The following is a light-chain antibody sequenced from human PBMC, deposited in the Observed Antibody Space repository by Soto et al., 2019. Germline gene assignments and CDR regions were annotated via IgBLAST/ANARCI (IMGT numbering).Light chain of an antibody. Sequence: QSALTQPASVSGSPGQSITISCTGTSSDVGSYNLVSWYQQHPGKAPKLMIYEGSKRPSGVSNRFSGSKSGNTASLTISGLQAADEADYYCCSYAGSVVFGVGTKLTVL. CDR2: EGS. V-gene: IGLV2-23*01. CDR1: SSDVGSYNL. J-gene: IGLJ2*01. CDR3: CSYAGSVV.